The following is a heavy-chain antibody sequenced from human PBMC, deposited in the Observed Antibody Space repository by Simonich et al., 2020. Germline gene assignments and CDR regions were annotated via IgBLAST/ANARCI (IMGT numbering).Heavy chain of an antibody. CDR3: ARDPVVPAAIRNAFDI. J-gene: IGHJ3*02. CDR1: GYTFTGYY. V-gene: IGHV1-2*02. D-gene: IGHD2-2*01. CDR2: IHPNSGGK. Sequence: QVQLVQSGAEVKKPGASVKVSCKASGYTFTGYYIHWVRQAPGQGLEWMGRIHPNSGGKNYAQKCQGRVTMTKDTSISTAYMELSRLRSDDTAVYYCARDPVVPAAIRNAFDIWGQGTMVTVSS.